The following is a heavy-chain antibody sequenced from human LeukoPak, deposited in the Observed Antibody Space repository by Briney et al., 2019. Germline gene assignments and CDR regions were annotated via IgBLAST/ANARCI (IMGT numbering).Heavy chain of an antibody. CDR2: ISAYNGNT. Sequence: ASVKVSCKASGYTFTSYGISWVRQAPGQGLEWMGWISAYNGNTNYAQKPQGRVTMTTDTSTSTAYMELRSLRSDDTAVYYCARGLGLAVAESEWFDPWGQGTLVTVSS. D-gene: IGHD6-19*01. V-gene: IGHV1-18*01. J-gene: IGHJ5*02. CDR1: GYTFTSYG. CDR3: ARGLGLAVAESEWFDP.